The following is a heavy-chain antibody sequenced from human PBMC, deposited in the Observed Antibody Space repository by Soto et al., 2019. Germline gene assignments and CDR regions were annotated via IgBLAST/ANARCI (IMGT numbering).Heavy chain of an antibody. CDR1: GGSISSGGYS. CDR2: IYHSGST. V-gene: IGHV4-30-2*01. D-gene: IGHD3-10*01. CDR3: ARENYGSGSYLYGMDV. Sequence: PSETLSLTCAVSGGSISSGGYSWSWIRQPPGKGLEWIGYIYHSGSTYYNPSLKSRGTISVERSKNQFSLKLGSVTAADTAVYYCARENYGSGSYLYGMDVWGQGTTVTVSS. J-gene: IGHJ6*02.